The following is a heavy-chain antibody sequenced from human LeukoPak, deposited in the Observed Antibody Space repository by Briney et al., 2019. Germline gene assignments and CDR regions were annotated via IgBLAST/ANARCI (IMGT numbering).Heavy chain of an antibody. CDR1: GGSISSSSYY. V-gene: IGHV4-39*07. J-gene: IGHJ3*02. CDR2: IYYSGST. Sequence: PSETLSLTCTVSGGSISSSSYYWGWIRQPPGKGLEWIGSIYYSGSTYYNPSLKSRVTISVDTSKNQFSLKLSSVTAADTAVYYCARDHRSAFDIWGQGTMVTVSS. CDR3: ARDHRSAFDI.